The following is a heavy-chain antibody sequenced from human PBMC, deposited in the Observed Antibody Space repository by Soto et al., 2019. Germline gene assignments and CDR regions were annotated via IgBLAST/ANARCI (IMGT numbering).Heavy chain of an antibody. CDR1: GGSISSYY. D-gene: IGHD1-26*01. CDR2: IYYSGST. J-gene: IGHJ4*02. Sequence: SETLSLTCTVSGGSISSYYWSWIRQPPGKGLEWIGYIYYSGSTNYNPSLKSRVTISVDTSKNQFSLKLSSVTAADTAVYYCARDQGGSYYPQYYFDYWGQGTLVTVSS. CDR3: ARDQGGSYYPQYYFDY. V-gene: IGHV4-59*01.